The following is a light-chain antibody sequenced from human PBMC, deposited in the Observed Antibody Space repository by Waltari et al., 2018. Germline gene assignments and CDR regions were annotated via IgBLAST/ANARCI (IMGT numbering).Light chain of an antibody. V-gene: IGLV3-21*04. J-gene: IGLJ2*01. Sequence: SYVLTQPPSVSVAPGKTATISCGGNNIGSKSVHWYQQKAGQAPVLVIYYDSDRPSGSPERISGSNSGDTATLTISRVEGGDEDSYYCQVWDSESDHVVYGGGTKLTVL. CDR3: QVWDSESDHVV. CDR2: YDS. CDR1: NIGSKS.